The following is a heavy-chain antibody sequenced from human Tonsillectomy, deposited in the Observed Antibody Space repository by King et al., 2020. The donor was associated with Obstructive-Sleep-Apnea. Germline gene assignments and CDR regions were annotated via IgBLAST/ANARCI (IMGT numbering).Heavy chain of an antibody. V-gene: IGHV4-59*01. CDR1: GGSISSDY. Sequence: QLQESGPRLVKPSETLYLTCTVSGGSISSDYWSWIRQPPGKGLEWIGFIYYSGSTNYNPSLKSRVTISVDTSKNQFSLKLSSVTAADTAVYYCARWRAECSSSSCPYYFDYWGQGTLVTVSS. CDR3: ARWRAECSSSSCPYYFDY. D-gene: IGHD2-2*01. CDR2: IYYSGST. J-gene: IGHJ4*02.